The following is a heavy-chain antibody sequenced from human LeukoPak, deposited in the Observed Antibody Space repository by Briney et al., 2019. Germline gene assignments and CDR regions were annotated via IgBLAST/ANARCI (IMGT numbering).Heavy chain of an antibody. V-gene: IGHV1-8*01. J-gene: IGHJ3*02. CDR3: ARVFNYDSSGYSNDAFDI. CDR1: GYTFTSYD. CDR2: MNPNSGNT. Sequence: GASVKVSCKASGYTFTSYDINWVRQATGQGLEWMGWMNPNSGNTGYAQKFQGRVTMTRNTSIGTAYMELSSLRSEDTAVYYCARVFNYDSSGYSNDAFDIWGQGTMVTVSS. D-gene: IGHD3-22*01.